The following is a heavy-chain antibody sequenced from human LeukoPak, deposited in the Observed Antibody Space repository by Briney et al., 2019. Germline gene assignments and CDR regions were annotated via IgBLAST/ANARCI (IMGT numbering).Heavy chain of an antibody. CDR3: ARHSTLRFLEWLPTLFDY. D-gene: IGHD3-3*01. J-gene: IGHJ4*02. V-gene: IGHV4-39*01. CDR2: IYYSGSN. Sequence: PSETLSLTCTVSGCSISSSRYYWGWIRPPPGKGLEWIGRIYYSGSNYYNPFLKRRITISVDTSKSQFSLKLSSVTAADTAVYYCARHSTLRFLEWLPTLFDYWGQGTLVTVSS. CDR1: GCSISSSRYY.